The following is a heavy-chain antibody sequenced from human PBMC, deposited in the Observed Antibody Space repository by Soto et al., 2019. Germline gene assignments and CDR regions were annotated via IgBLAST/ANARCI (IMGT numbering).Heavy chain of an antibody. Sequence: EVQLEESGGALVQPGRSLRLSCAASGFTFDDYAMHWVRQVLGKGVEWVSSISWNSGNIGYADSVKGRFTTSRDNAKNXXYLQMNSQRPADTXXYYCVRSQGVSSYGTPFAYWGQGTLVTVSS. CDR3: VRSQGVSSYGTPFAY. CDR2: ISWNSGNI. CDR1: GFTFDDYA. J-gene: IGHJ4*02. V-gene: IGHV3-9*01. D-gene: IGHD2-21*01.